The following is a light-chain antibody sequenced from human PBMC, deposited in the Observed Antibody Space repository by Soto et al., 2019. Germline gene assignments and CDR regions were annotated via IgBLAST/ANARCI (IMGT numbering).Light chain of an antibody. J-gene: IGLJ1*01. CDR3: SSYTSSSTLV. CDR1: SSDVGGYNY. Sequence: QSALTQPASVSGSPGQSITISCTGTSSDVGGYNYVSWYQQHPGKAPKLMIYDVSNRPSGVSNRFSGSKSGNTASLTISGLXXXXXAXYYCSSYTSSSTLVFGTGTKLTVL. V-gene: IGLV2-14*01. CDR2: DVS.